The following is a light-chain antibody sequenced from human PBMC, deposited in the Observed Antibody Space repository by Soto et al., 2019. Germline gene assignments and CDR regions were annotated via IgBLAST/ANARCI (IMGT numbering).Light chain of an antibody. CDR3: QQYHTLYT. V-gene: IGKV1-5*01. CDR1: QSISSW. CDR2: DAS. Sequence: DIEMTQSPSTLSASVGDRVTITCRASQSISSWLAWYQQKPGKAPKVLIYDASRLESGVPSRFSGSGAGTEFTLTITSLQPDDFATYYCQQYHTLYTFGQGTKLEIK. J-gene: IGKJ2*01.